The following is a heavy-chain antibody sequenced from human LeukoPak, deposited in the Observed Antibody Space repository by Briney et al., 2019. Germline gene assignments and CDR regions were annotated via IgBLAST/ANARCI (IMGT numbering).Heavy chain of an antibody. CDR1: GYSFTNYW. V-gene: IGHV5-51*01. J-gene: IGHJ4*02. CDR3: ARSYCSSTSCPSYFDY. Sequence: GESLKISCRASGYSFTNYWIGWVRQMPGKGLEWMGIIYPGDSDTRYRPSFQGQVTISADKSISTAYLQWSSLKASDTAMYYCARSYCSSTSCPSYFDYWGQGTLVTVSS. D-gene: IGHD2-2*01. CDR2: IYPGDSDT.